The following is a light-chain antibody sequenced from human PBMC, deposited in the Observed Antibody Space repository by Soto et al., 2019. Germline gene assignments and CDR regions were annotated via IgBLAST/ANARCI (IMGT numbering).Light chain of an antibody. Sequence: QSALTQPASVSGSPGQSITISCTGTSSDVGNYNLVSWYQQHPGKAPKLMIYEGSKRPSGVSNRFSGSKSGNTASLTISGLQAEDAADYYCCSYAGSSTFVFGTGTKVTVL. V-gene: IGLV2-23*03. CDR1: SSDVGNYNL. CDR2: EGS. J-gene: IGLJ1*01. CDR3: CSYAGSSTFV.